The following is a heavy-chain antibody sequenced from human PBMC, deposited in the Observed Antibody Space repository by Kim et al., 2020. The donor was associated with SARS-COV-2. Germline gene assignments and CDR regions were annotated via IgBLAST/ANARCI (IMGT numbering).Heavy chain of an antibody. V-gene: IGHV3-53*01. CDR2: T. Sequence: TYHADSVKGRFTTARDNSKNTLYLQMNSLRAEDTATYYCARRRGEYYLDVWGHGTTVTVSS. D-gene: IGHD3-10*01. J-gene: IGHJ6*02. CDR3: ARRRGEYYLDV.